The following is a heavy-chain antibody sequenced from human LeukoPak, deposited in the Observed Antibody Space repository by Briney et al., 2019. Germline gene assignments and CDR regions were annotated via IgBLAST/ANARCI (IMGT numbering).Heavy chain of an antibody. V-gene: IGHV1-18*01. Sequence: ASVKVSCKASGYTFTSYGISWVRQAPGQGLEWMGWISAYNGNTNYAQKLQGRVTMTTDTSTSIAYMELRSLRSDDTAVYYCARHRYSGSYYGLHYWGQGTLVTVSS. D-gene: IGHD1-26*01. CDR3: ARHRYSGSYYGLHY. CDR1: GYTFTSYG. J-gene: IGHJ4*02. CDR2: ISAYNGNT.